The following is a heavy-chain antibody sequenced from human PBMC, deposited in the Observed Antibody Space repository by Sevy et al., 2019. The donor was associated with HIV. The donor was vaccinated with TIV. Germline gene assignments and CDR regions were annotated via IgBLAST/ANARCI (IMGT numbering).Heavy chain of an antibody. J-gene: IGHJ5*02. Sequence: GGSLRLSCAASGFTFISSVMGWVRQAPGKGLEWVSSISASGGSTYYADSVKGRFTISRDNSRNTLDLQMNSLRAEDTAFYYCAKEEISGYAWGQRTLVTVSS. V-gene: IGHV3-23*01. CDR3: AKEEISGYA. CDR2: ISASGGST. CDR1: GFTFISSV. D-gene: IGHD5-12*01.